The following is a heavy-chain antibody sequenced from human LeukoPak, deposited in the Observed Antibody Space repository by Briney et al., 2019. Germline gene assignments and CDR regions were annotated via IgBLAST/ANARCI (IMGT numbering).Heavy chain of an antibody. CDR3: ATDLVGGTNY. CDR2: INGNGDTT. Sequence: GSLRLSCSASGFSFDEYGMTWVRQAPGKGLEWVAGINGNGDTTGYADSVKGRFTISRDNAKNSLFLQVNSLRDEDTALYYCATDLVGGTNYWGQGILVTVSS. V-gene: IGHV3-20*04. J-gene: IGHJ4*02. D-gene: IGHD1-26*01. CDR1: GFSFDEYG.